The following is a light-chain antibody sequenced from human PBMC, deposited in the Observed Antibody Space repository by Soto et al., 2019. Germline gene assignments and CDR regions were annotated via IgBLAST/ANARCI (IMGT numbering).Light chain of an antibody. CDR3: QQYDSSPRT. CDR2: GAS. CDR1: QSVSTRS. J-gene: IGKJ1*01. V-gene: IGKV3-20*01. Sequence: EIVLTQSPGTLSLSPGERSTLSCMAIQSVSTRSLEWYQQKPGKAPRLLISGASSRDADIPERFSGSGSGTDFTLTINRLEPEDFEVYYCQQYDSSPRTFGQGTKVDIK.